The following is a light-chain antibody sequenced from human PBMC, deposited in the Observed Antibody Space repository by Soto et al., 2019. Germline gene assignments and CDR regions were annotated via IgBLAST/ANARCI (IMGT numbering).Light chain of an antibody. Sequence: QSVLTQSPSASASLGASVKLTCTLSSGHSSYAIAWHQQQPEKGPRYLMKLNSDGSHSKGDGIPDRFSGSSSGAERYLTISSLQSEDEADYSCQTWGTGTYVVFGGGTKHTV. CDR1: SGHSSYA. V-gene: IGLV4-69*01. CDR3: QTWGTGTYVV. J-gene: IGLJ2*01. CDR2: LNSDGSH.